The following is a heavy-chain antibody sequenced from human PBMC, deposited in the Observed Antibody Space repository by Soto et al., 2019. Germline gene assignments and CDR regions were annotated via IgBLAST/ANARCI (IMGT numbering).Heavy chain of an antibody. D-gene: IGHD1-26*01. V-gene: IGHV3-23*01. CDR3: EKDFRARVGAKWFDY. CDR1: GFTFSSYA. CDR2: ISGSGGST. J-gene: IGHJ4*02. Sequence: EVQLLESGGGLVQPGGSLRLSCAASGFTFSSYAMSWVRQAPGKGLEWVSAISGSGGSTYYADSVKGRFTISRDNSKNTLYLQMNSLRAEDTAVYYCEKDFRARVGAKWFDYWGQGTLVTVSS.